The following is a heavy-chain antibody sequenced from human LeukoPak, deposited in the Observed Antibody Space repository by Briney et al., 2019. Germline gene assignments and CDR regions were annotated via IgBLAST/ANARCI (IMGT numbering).Heavy chain of an antibody. Sequence: PGGSLRLSCAASGFTFSSYGMHWVRQAPGKGLEWVAFIRYDGSNKYYADSVKGRFTISRDNSKNTLYLQMNSLRAEDTAVYYCAKDNRLITIFGVVIGYWGQGTLVTVSS. D-gene: IGHD3-3*01. CDR3: AKDNRLITIFGVVIGY. CDR2: IRYDGSNK. J-gene: IGHJ4*02. CDR1: GFTFSSYG. V-gene: IGHV3-30*02.